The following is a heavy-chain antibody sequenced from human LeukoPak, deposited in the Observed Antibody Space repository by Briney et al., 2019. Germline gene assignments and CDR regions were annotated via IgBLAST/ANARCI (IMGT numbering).Heavy chain of an antibody. CDR1: GFTFSSYS. D-gene: IGHD3-16*02. Sequence: GGSLRLSCAASGFTFSSYSMNWVRQAPGKGLEWVSSISSSSSYIYYADSVKGRFTISRDNAKNSLYLQMNSLRAEDTAVYYRARGHRDYYYGMDVWGQGTTVTVSS. CDR3: ARGHRDYYYGMDV. J-gene: IGHJ6*02. CDR2: ISSSSSYI. V-gene: IGHV3-21*01.